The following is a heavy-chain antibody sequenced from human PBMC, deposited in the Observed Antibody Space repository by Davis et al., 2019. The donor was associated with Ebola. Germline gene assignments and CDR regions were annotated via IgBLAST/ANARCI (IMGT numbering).Heavy chain of an antibody. CDR2: ISGSGGST. CDR3: AEVPYSIAARNWFDP. Sequence: GESLKISCAASGFTFSSYAMSWVRQAPGKGLEWVSAISGSGGSTYYADSVKGRFTISRDNSKNTLYLQMNSLRAEDTAVYYYAEVPYSIAARNWFDPWGQGTLVTVSS. CDR1: GFTFSSYA. V-gene: IGHV3-23*01. J-gene: IGHJ5*02. D-gene: IGHD6-6*01.